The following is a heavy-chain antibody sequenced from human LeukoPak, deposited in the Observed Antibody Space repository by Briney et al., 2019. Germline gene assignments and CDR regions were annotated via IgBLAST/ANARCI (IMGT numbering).Heavy chain of an antibody. D-gene: IGHD3-22*01. Sequence: GASVKVSCKASGGTFSSYAISWVRQAPGQGLEWMGWISAYNGNTNYAQKFQVRVTMTTDTSTTTAYMELRSLRSDDTAVYYCARDRGGYYDSSGYYYAYWGQGTLVTVSS. CDR1: GGTFSSYA. CDR3: ARDRGGYYDSSGYYYAY. V-gene: IGHV1-18*01. J-gene: IGHJ4*02. CDR2: ISAYNGNT.